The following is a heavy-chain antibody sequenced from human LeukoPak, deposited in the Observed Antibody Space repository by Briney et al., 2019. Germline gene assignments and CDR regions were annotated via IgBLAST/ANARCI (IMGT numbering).Heavy chain of an antibody. CDR3: ARVRIAVAGTGVEFDY. J-gene: IGHJ4*02. D-gene: IGHD6-19*01. CDR2: IYYSGGT. Sequence: SETQSLTCTVSGGSISSSSYYWGWIRQPPGKGLEWIGSIYYSGGTYYNPSLKSRVTISVDTSKNQFSLKLSSVTAADTAVYYCARVRIAVAGTGVEFDYWGQGTLVTVSS. CDR1: GGSISSSSYY. V-gene: IGHV4-39*07.